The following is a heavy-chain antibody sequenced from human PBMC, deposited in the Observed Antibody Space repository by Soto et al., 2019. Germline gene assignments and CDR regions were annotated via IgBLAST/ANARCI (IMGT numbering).Heavy chain of an antibody. CDR2: ISKDGSDK. CDR3: AREISMDTAMVEPRYYGMDV. J-gene: IGHJ6*02. CDR1: GFTFSIYA. D-gene: IGHD5-18*01. Sequence: PGGSLRLSCAASGFTFSIYAIHWVRQAPGKGLEWVAVISKDGSDKYYAGSVKGRFTISRDNSKNTLYLQMNSLRAEDTAVYYCAREISMDTAMVEPRYYGMDVWGQGTTVTVSS. V-gene: IGHV3-30-3*01.